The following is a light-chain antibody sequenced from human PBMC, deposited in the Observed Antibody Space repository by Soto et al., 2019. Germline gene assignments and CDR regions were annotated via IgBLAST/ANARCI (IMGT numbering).Light chain of an antibody. CDR2: GAS. J-gene: IGKJ1*01. CDR1: ENVRTF. CDR3: QQHSHWPPWT. V-gene: IGKV3-11*01. Sequence: IVLTQSPATLSLSPGERATLSCRASENVRTFVDWYQQKPGQAPRLLIYGASNRATGIPARFSGSGSGTDFTLTIRNLEPEDFAVYYCQQHSHWPPWTFGQGTMGDIK.